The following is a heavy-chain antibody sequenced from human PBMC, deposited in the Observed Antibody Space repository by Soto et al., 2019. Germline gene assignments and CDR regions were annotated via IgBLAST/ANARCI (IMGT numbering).Heavy chain of an antibody. CDR3: ARERDSYSSSWYSPYYYYYMDV. Sequence: KQSQTLSLTCAISGDSVSSNSAAWNWIRQSPSRGLEWLGRTYYRSKWYNDYAVSVKSRITINPDTSKNQFSLQLNSVTPEDTAVYYCARERDSYSSSWYSPYYYYYMDVWGKGTTVTVSS. CDR2: TYYRSKWYN. D-gene: IGHD6-13*01. V-gene: IGHV6-1*01. J-gene: IGHJ6*03. CDR1: GDSVSSNSAA.